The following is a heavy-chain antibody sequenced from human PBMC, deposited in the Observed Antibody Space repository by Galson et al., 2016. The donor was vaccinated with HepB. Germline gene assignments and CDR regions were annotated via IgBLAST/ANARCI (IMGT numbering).Heavy chain of an antibody. Sequence: TLSLTCAVSGGSVSGGDYSWTWIRQPPGRGLEGIGEIYHSGNTNYNPSLKSRVTISVDKSNNQFSLKLSSVTAADTAVYYCARLYYYYYMDVWGKGTTVTVSS. CDR3: ARLYYYYYMDV. J-gene: IGHJ6*03. V-gene: IGHV4-30-2*01. CDR2: IYHSGNT. CDR1: GGSVSGGDYS.